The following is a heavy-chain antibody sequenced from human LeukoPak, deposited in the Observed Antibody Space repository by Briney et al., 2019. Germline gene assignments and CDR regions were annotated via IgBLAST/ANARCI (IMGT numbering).Heavy chain of an antibody. CDR3: TREVGSGWYTGSVY. D-gene: IGHD6-19*01. V-gene: IGHV3-20*04. CDR1: GFTFDDYG. CDR2: INWKGGST. Sequence: GGSLRLSCAASGFTFDDYGTSWVRQAPGKGLEWDSGINWKGGSTGYADSVKGRFTISRDNAKNSLYLQMNSLRAEDTALYYCTREVGSGWYTGSVYWGQGTLVTVSS. J-gene: IGHJ4*02.